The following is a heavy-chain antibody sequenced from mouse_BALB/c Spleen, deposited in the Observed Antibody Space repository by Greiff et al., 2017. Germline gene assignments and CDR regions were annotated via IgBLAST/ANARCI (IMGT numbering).Heavy chain of an antibody. CDR3: ARPYGNPNYYAMDY. V-gene: IGHV5-9-1*01. Sequence: EVMLVESGGGLVKPGGSLKLSCAASGFTFSSYAMSWVRQTPEKRLEWVATISSGGSYTYYPDSVKGRFTISRDNAKNTLYLQMSSLRSEDTAMYYCARPYGNPNYYAMDYWGQGTSVTVSS. CDR2: ISSGGSYT. D-gene: IGHD2-1*01. J-gene: IGHJ4*01. CDR1: GFTFSSYA.